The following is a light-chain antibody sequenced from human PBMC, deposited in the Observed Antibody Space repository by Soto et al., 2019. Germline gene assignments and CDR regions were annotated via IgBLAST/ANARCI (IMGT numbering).Light chain of an antibody. CDR1: ASNIGENA. CDR2: SDD. J-gene: IGLJ3*02. CDR3: AVWDDNLDGWV. V-gene: IGLV1-44*01. Sequence: QSVLTQPPSASGAPGQRVTISRSGSASNIGENAVTWYQQLPGTAPKVVIYSDDQGPSGVPDRFSGSKSGTSASLAISGLQSEDEADYYCAVWDDNLDGWVFGGGTQLTVL.